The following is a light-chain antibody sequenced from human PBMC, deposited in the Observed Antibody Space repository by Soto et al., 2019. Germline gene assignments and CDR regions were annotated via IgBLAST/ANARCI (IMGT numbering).Light chain of an antibody. CDR1: SSDVGGYKY. Sequence: QSALTQPASVSGSPGQSITISCTGTSSDVGGYKYVSWYQQHPGKAPKVVIYEVSNRPSWISNRFSGSKSGNTASLTISGLQAEDEADYYCSSYTSSSTLVFGGGTKLTVL. V-gene: IGLV2-14*01. CDR3: SSYTSSSTLV. J-gene: IGLJ2*01. CDR2: EVS.